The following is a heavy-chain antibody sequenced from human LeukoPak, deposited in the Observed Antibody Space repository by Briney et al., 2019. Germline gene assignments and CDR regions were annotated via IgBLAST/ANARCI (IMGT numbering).Heavy chain of an antibody. V-gene: IGHV4-39*07. CDR3: ARGGDYGANDY. D-gene: IGHD4-17*01. Sequence: SETLSLTCTVSGGSISSSSYYWGWIRQPPGKGLEWIGSIYYSGSTYYNPSLKSRVTISVDTSKNQFSLKLSSVTAADTAVYYCARGGDYGANDYWGQGTLVTVSS. CDR2: IYYSGST. J-gene: IGHJ4*02. CDR1: GGSISSSSYY.